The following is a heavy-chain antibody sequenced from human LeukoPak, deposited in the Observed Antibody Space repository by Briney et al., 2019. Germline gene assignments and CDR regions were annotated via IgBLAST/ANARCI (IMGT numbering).Heavy chain of an antibody. CDR2: IYYSGST. J-gene: IGHJ4*02. CDR1: GGSISSYY. D-gene: IGHD1-20*01. Sequence: SEALSLTCTVSGGSISSYYWSWIRQPPGKGLEWIGYIYYSGSTNYNPSLKSRVTISVDTSKDQFSLKLSSVTAADTAVYYCARAPLTGTFDYWGQGTLVTVSS. CDR3: ARAPLTGTFDY. V-gene: IGHV4-59*08.